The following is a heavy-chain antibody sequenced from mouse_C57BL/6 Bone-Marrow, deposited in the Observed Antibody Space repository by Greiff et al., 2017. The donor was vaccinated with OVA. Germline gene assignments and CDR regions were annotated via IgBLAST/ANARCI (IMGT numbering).Heavy chain of an antibody. CDR1: GFSFNTYA. V-gene: IGHV10-1*01. CDR2: IRSKSNNYAT. Sequence: EVMLVESGGGLVQPKGSLKLSCAASGFSFNTYAMNWVRQAPGQGLEWVASIRSKSNNYATNYADSVKDRFTISRDDSESMLYLKMNNLETEDTAMYYCVIRCYYAMDYWGQGTSVTVSS. J-gene: IGHJ4*01. CDR3: VIRCYYAMDY.